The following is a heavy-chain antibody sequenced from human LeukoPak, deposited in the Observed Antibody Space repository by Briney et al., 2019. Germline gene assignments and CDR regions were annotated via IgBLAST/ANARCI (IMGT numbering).Heavy chain of an antibody. CDR3: AKYSGYFDY. CDR2: LYSGGAT. V-gene: IGHV3-53*01. D-gene: IGHD2/OR15-2a*01. Sequence: GGSLRLSCAASGFTVKDNFMSWVRQAPGKGLEWVSVLYSGGATYYADSVKGRFTISRDNSKNTLYLQMNSLRAEDTAVYYCAKYSGYFDYWGQGTLVTVSS. CDR1: GFTVKDNF. J-gene: IGHJ4*02.